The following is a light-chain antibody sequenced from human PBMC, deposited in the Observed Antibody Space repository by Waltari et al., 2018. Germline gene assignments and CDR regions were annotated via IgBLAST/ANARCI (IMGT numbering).Light chain of an antibody. CDR3: QQYFGTPVT. CDR2: WAS. Sequence: DIVMTQSPDSLAVSLGEKATISCKSSQTVLYSDNNNYLGWYQQKPGQPPKVLIKWASTREPGVPDRFVGSGSWTDFTLTINSLQAEDVAVYYCQQYFGTPVTFGQGTRLEIK. V-gene: IGKV4-1*01. J-gene: IGKJ2*01. CDR1: QTVLYSDNNNY.